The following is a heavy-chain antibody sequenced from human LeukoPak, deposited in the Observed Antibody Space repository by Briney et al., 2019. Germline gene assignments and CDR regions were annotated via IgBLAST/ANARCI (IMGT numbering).Heavy chain of an antibody. D-gene: IGHD5-12*01. CDR3: TRDYEVALDY. CDR1: GFTFGDYA. CDR2: IRSKAYGGTT. J-gene: IGHJ4*02. V-gene: IGHV3-49*04. Sequence: GGSLRLSCTASGFTFGDYAMSWVRQAPGKGLEWVGFIRSKAYGGTTEYAASVKGRFTISREDSKSIAYLQMNSLKTEDTAVYYCTRDYEVALDYWGQGTLVTVSS.